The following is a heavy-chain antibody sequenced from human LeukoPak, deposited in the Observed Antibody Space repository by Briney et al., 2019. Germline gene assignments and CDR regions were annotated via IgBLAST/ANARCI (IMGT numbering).Heavy chain of an antibody. CDR3: ARARNNWFDP. Sequence: SETLSLTCTVSGGSISSYYWSWIRQPPGKGLEWTGRIYTSGSTNYNPSLKSRVTMSVGTSKNQFSLKLSSVTAADTAVYYCARARNNWFDPWGQGTLVTVSS. V-gene: IGHV4-4*07. CDR1: GGSISSYY. J-gene: IGHJ5*02. CDR2: IYTSGST.